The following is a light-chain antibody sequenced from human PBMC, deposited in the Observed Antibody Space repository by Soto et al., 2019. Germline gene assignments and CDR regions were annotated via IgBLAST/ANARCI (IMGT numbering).Light chain of an antibody. Sequence: EIVLTQSPGTLSLSPGERATLSCRASQSVSGTYLAWYQQKPGQAPRLLIFGASSRDTGTPDRFTGSGSGTDFTLTISKMEPEDFALYHCPQYGSSPTFGRGTKQEIK. V-gene: IGKV3-20*01. J-gene: IGKJ2*01. CDR1: QSVSGTY. CDR2: GAS. CDR3: PQYGSSPT.